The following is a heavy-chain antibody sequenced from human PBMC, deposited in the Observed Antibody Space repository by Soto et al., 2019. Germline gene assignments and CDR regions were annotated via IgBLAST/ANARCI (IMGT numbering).Heavy chain of an antibody. Sequence: QVQLVQSGAEVKKPGASVRVSCQTSAYTFTNYAVSWVRQAPGQGLEWMGWISGDNGNTIYAQKFQGRVTMTTDTSTRKAYWELRSLRSDDTAVYYCATGLLGYCGGGSCYSYSWGQGTLVTVSS. CDR2: ISGDNGNT. CDR3: ATGLLGYCGGGSCYSYS. V-gene: IGHV1-18*01. J-gene: IGHJ4*02. D-gene: IGHD2-15*01. CDR1: AYTFTNYA.